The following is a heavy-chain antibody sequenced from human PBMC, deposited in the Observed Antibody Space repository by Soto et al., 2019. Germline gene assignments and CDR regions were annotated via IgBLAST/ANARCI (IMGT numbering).Heavy chain of an antibody. CDR1: GGTFGRNT. V-gene: IGHV1-69*01. Sequence: QVHLVQSAAEVKKPGSSVRVSCTVSGGTFGRNTIVWVRQAPEQGHECMGHIVPIFGTFKYAQKFQGRVTFTADESTTTAYMDLSSLTSEDTAVYFCAIDLNWALDYWGQGTLVTVSS. CDR3: AIDLNWALDY. CDR2: IVPIFGTF. J-gene: IGHJ4*02. D-gene: IGHD7-27*01.